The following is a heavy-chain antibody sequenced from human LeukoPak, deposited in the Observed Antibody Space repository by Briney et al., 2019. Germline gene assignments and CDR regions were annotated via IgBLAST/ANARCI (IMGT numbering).Heavy chain of an antibody. CDR3: AKDQDTAMAPNFDY. Sequence: GGSLRLSCAASGFTFSSYGMHWVRQAPGKGLEWVAVIWYDGSNKYYADSVKGRFTISRDNSKNTLYLQMNSLRAEDTAVYYCAKDQDTAMAPNFDYWGQGTLVTVSS. D-gene: IGHD5-18*01. CDR1: GFTFSSYG. J-gene: IGHJ4*02. CDR2: IWYDGSNK. V-gene: IGHV3-33*06.